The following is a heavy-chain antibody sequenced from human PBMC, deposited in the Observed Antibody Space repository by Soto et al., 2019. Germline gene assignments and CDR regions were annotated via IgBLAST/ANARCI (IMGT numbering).Heavy chain of an antibody. D-gene: IGHD6-13*01. CDR3: AKGALGSSSWYDFDY. Sequence: EVQLLESGGGLVQPGGSLRLSCAASGFTFNNYAMNWVRQAPGKGLEWVSSISGSGGSTYYADSVKGRFTISRDNSKNTLYLRMNSVRADVTAGYYCAKGALGSSSWYDFDYWGQGTLVTVSS. CDR2: ISGSGGST. V-gene: IGHV3-23*01. CDR1: GFTFNNYA. J-gene: IGHJ4*02.